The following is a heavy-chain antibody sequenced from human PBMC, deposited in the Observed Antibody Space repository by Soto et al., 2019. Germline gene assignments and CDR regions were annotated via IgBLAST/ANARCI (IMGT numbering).Heavy chain of an antibody. D-gene: IGHD6-19*01. Sequence: EVQLVESGGGLVQPGRSLRLSCAASGFTFDDYAMHWVPQAPGKGLEWVSGISWNSGSIGYADSVKGRFTISRDNAKNSLYLQMNSLRAEDTALYYCAKDRGLVLSFYFDYWGQGTLVTVSS. V-gene: IGHV3-9*01. J-gene: IGHJ4*02. CDR2: ISWNSGSI. CDR1: GFTFDDYA. CDR3: AKDRGLVLSFYFDY.